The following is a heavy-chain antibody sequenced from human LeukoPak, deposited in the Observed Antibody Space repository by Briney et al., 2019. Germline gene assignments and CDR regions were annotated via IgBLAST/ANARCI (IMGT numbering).Heavy chain of an antibody. CDR3: ARGYGDSIHFDY. CDR2: ISYDGSNK. J-gene: IGHJ4*02. CDR1: GFXFSSYA. D-gene: IGHD4-17*01. Sequence: PGRSLRLSCAASGFXFSSYAFHWVRQAPGKGLEWVAVISYDGSNKYYADSVKGRFTISRDNSKITLYLQMNSLRAEDTTVYYCARGYGDSIHFDYWGQGTLVTVSS. V-gene: IGHV3-30-3*01.